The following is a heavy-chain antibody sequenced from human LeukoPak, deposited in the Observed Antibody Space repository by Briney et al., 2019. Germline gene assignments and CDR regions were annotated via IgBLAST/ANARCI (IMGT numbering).Heavy chain of an antibody. CDR3: ARAKTVPAALLTSYYFDY. V-gene: IGHV1-46*01. CDR1: GYTFTSYY. J-gene: IGHJ4*02. CDR2: INPSGGST. D-gene: IGHD2-2*01. Sequence: ASVKVSCKASGYTFTSYYMHWVRQAPGQGLEWMGIINPSGGSTSYAQKFQGRVTMTRDTSTSTVYMELSSLRSEDTAVYYCARAKTVPAALLTSYYFDYWGQGTLVTVSS.